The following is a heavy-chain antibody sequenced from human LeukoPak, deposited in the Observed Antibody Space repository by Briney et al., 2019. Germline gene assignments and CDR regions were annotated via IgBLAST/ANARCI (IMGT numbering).Heavy chain of an antibody. V-gene: IGHV3-30-3*01. CDR2: ISYDGSNK. CDR3: ARDHVGSMIVVADNWFDP. J-gene: IGHJ5*02. D-gene: IGHD3-22*01. Sequence: GGSLRLSCAASGFTFSSYALHWVRQAPGKGLEWVAVISYDGSNKYYADSVKGRFTISRDNSKNTLYLQMNSLRAEDTAVYYCARDHVGSMIVVADNWFDPWGQGTLVTVSS. CDR1: GFTFSSYA.